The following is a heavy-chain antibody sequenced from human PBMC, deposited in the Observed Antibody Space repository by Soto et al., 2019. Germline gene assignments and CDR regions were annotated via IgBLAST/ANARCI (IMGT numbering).Heavy chain of an antibody. CDR2: ISPYNGNT. CDR3: ARGNRNFDY. Sequence: QVQLVQSGAEVKKPGVSLKVSCKASGYTFISFGISWVRQAPGQGLEWMGWISPYNGNTNYAPRLQGRVTMTTDTSTSTAYMELGSLRSDDTAVYYCARGNRNFDYWGQGTLVTVSS. CDR1: GYTFISFG. V-gene: IGHV1-18*01. J-gene: IGHJ4*02.